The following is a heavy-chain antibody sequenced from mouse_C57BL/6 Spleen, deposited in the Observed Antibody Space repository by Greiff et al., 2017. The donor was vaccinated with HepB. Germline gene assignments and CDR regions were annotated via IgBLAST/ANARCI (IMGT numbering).Heavy chain of an antibody. CDR1: GFNIKDYY. Sequence: VHVKQSGAELVKPGASVKLSCTASGFNIKDYYMHWVKQRTEQGLEWIGRIDPEDGETKYAPKFQGKATITADTSSNTAYLQLSSLTSEDTAVYYCARRGMAIYDGYPFDYWGQGTTLTVSS. CDR3: ARRGMAIYDGYPFDY. D-gene: IGHD2-3*01. J-gene: IGHJ2*01. V-gene: IGHV14-2*01. CDR2: IDPEDGET.